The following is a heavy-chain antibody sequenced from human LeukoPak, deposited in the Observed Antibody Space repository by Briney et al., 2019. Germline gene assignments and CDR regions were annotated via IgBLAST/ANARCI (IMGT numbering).Heavy chain of an antibody. J-gene: IGHJ3*02. D-gene: IGHD4-17*01. CDR1: GFTFSSYA. Sequence: GGSLRLSCAASGFTFSSYAMHWVRQAPGKGLEWVAVISYDGSNKYYADPVKGRFTISRDNGKKSLYLQMNSLRAEDTAVYYCARGQVTAVTGLASFDIWGQGTMVTVSS. CDR2: ISYDGSNK. V-gene: IGHV3-30*04. CDR3: ARGQVTAVTGLASFDI.